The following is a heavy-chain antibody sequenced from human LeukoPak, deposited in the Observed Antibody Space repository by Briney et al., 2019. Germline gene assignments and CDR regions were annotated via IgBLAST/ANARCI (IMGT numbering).Heavy chain of an antibody. J-gene: IGHJ4*02. CDR2: INHSGST. CDR1: GGSFSEYY. CDR3: ARWILYSSGSYSDY. V-gene: IGHV4-34*01. D-gene: IGHD3-10*01. Sequence: PSETLSLTCAVYGGSFSEYYWSWIRQPPGKGLEWIGEINHSGSTNYNPSLKSRVTISVDTSKNQFSLKLSSVTAADTAVYYCARWILYSSGSYSDYWGQGTLVTVSS.